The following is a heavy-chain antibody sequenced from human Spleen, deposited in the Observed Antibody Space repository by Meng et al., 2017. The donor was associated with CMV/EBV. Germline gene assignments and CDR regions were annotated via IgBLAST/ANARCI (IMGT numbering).Heavy chain of an antibody. CDR1: GFTFDNYW. CDR2: IKQDGSAT. V-gene: IGHV3-7*01. D-gene: IGHD2-8*01. J-gene: IGHJ4*02. CDR3: TTTSNGFFDY. Sequence: GGSLRLSCAASGFTFDNYWMTWVRQVPGKGLEWVANIKQDGSATYYVGSVQGRFRVSRDNSNNSLSLQMDSLRVEDTAVYYCTTTSNGFFDYWGQGALVTVSS.